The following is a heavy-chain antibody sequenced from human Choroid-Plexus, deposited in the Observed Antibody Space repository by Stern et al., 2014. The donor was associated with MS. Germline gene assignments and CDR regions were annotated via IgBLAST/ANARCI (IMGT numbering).Heavy chain of an antibody. V-gene: IGHV3-30*18. D-gene: IGHD2/OR15-2a*01. Sequence: MQLVASGGGVAQPGRPLRLSCVASGFTFGSCAMHWVRQAPGKGLEWVAGVSYDGSNKYYADSVKGRFTISRDNSQNTLYMQMSSLRPEDTAVYYCAKDRQYLTYFFDHWGQGSLVTVSS. CDR3: AKDRQYLTYFFDH. CDR1: GFTFGSCA. CDR2: VSYDGSNK. J-gene: IGHJ5*02.